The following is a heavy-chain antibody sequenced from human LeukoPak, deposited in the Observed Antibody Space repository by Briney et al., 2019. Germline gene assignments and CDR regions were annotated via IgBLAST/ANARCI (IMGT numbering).Heavy chain of an antibody. CDR1: GYIFTTYY. J-gene: IGHJ3*02. Sequence: GASVKVSCKASGYIFTTYYMHWVRQAPGQGLEWMGVINPSGGNTRYAQKFQGRVTMTTDTSTSTAYMELRSLRSDDTAVYYCARDPIRITMIVVPRWAFDIWGQGTMVTVSS. CDR2: INPSGGNT. CDR3: ARDPIRITMIVVPRWAFDI. V-gene: IGHV1-46*01. D-gene: IGHD3-22*01.